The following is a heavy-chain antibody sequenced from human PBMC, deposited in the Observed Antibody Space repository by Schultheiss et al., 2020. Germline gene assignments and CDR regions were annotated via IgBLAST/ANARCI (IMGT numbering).Heavy chain of an antibody. J-gene: IGHJ4*02. Sequence: GGSLRLSCAASGFTFSSYAMHWVRQAPGKGLVWVSAISGSGGSTYYADSVKGRFTISRDNSKNTLYLQMNSLRAEDTAVYYCAKGRGYFDWLLPFDYWGQGTLVTVSS. CDR1: GFTFSSYA. CDR3: AKGRGYFDWLLPFDY. V-gene: IGHV3-23*01. D-gene: IGHD3-9*01. CDR2: ISGSGGST.